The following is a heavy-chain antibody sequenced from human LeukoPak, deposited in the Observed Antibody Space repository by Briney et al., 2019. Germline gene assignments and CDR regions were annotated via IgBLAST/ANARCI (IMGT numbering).Heavy chain of an antibody. Sequence: SETLSLTCTVSGDSISSTSYYWGWLRQPPGKGLEWIGSIRYSGSTYCTPSLKRRVTMSVDTSKNQFSLRLSSVTAADTAVYYCARGGIAVGWGQGTLVTVSS. V-gene: IGHV4-39*01. CDR1: GDSISSTSYY. D-gene: IGHD6-19*01. CDR2: IRYSGST. J-gene: IGHJ4*02. CDR3: ARGGIAVG.